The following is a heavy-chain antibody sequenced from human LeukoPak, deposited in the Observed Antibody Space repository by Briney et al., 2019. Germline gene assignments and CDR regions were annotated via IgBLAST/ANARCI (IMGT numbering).Heavy chain of an antibody. CDR2: MNPNSGNT. CDR1: GYTFTSYG. D-gene: IGHD6-13*01. V-gene: IGHV1-8*03. CDR3: AREKFSSWPFDY. J-gene: IGHJ4*02. Sequence: ASVKVSCKASGYTFTSYGISWVRQAPGQGLEWMGWMNPNSGNTGYAQKFQGRVTITRNTSISTAYMELSSLRSEDTAVYYCAREKFSSWPFDYWGQGTLVTVSS.